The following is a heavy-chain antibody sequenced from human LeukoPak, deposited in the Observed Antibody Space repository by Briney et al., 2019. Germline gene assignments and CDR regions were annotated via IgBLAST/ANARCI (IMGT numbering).Heavy chain of an antibody. V-gene: IGHV3-74*01. CDR1: GFIFSSYT. Sequence: GGSLRLSCAASGFIFSSYTMNWIRQAPGKGLVWVSRINSDGSSTSYADSVKGRFTISRDSAKNTLYLQMNSLRAEDTAVYYCRFEAYFDYWGQGTLVTVSS. D-gene: IGHD3-3*01. J-gene: IGHJ4*02. CDR2: INSDGSST. CDR3: RFEAYFDY.